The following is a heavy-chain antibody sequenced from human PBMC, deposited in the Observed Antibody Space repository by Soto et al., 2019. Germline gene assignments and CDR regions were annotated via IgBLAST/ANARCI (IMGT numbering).Heavy chain of an antibody. Sequence: QVQLVQSGAEVKKPGSSVKVSCKASGGTFSSYAISWVRQAPGQGLEWMGGIIPIFGTANYAQKFQGRVTITAEEPPSTAYLELSSLRSEDTAVYYFAGKAPPPTVRGVINYYYYGMDVWGQGTTVTVSS. CDR2: IIPIFGTA. V-gene: IGHV1-69*01. D-gene: IGHD3-10*02. CDR1: GGTFSSYA. CDR3: AGKAPPPTVRGVINYYYYGMDV. J-gene: IGHJ6*02.